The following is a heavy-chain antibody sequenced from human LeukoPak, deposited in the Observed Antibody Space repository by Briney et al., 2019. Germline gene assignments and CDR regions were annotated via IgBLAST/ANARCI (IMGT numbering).Heavy chain of an antibody. J-gene: IGHJ4*02. CDR2: IYYSGST. V-gene: IGHV4-39*07. Sequence: SETLSLTCTVSVGSISSSSYYWGWIRQPPGKGLEWIGNIYYSGSTNYNPSLKSRVTISVDTSKNQFSLKLSSVTAADTAVYYCARLYYYDSSGYYGPDYWGQGTLVTVSS. CDR3: ARLYYYDSSGYYGPDY. CDR1: VGSISSSSYY. D-gene: IGHD3-22*01.